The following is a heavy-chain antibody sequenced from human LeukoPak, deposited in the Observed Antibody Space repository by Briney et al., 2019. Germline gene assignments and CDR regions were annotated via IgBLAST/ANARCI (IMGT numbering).Heavy chain of an antibody. CDR1: GGSIGNYY. V-gene: IGHV4-59*01. CDR2: IFHGGST. CDR3: ARTYCAAGTCYDTFDI. D-gene: IGHD2-15*01. J-gene: IGHJ3*02. Sequence: SETLSLTCTVSGGSIGNYYWGWIRQPPGKGLEWIAYIFHGGSTNYNPSLKSRVTISLDTSKNQFSLRMNSVTAADTAVYYCARTYCAAGTCYDTFDIWGQGTLVTVSS.